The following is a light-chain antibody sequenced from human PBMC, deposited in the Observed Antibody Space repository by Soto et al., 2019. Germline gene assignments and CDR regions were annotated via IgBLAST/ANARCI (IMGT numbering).Light chain of an antibody. V-gene: IGKV3-20*01. J-gene: IGKJ2*01. CDR3: QHYGRTPPYT. CDR2: GAS. CDR1: QSVSSSY. Sequence: EIVLTQSPGTLSLSPGEGATLSCRASQSVSSSYLSCFQQKPGQAPRLLIYGASSRATGVPDRFSGSGSGTDFTLTISRLEAEDFAVYYCQHYGRTPPYTFGQGTKLEIK.